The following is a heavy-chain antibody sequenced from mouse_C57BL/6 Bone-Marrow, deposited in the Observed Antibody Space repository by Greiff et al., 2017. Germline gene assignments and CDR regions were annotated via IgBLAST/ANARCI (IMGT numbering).Heavy chain of an antibody. CDR3: VRTYDAMDY. J-gene: IGHJ4*01. Sequence: EVKVVESGGGLVQPKGSLKLSCAASGFSFNTYAMNWVRQAPGKGLEWVARIRSKSNNYATYYADSVKDRFTISRDDSESMLYLQMNNLKTEDTAMYYCVRTYDAMDYWGQGTSVTVSS. CDR1: GFSFNTYA. D-gene: IGHD2-3*01. CDR2: IRSKSNNYAT. V-gene: IGHV10-1*01.